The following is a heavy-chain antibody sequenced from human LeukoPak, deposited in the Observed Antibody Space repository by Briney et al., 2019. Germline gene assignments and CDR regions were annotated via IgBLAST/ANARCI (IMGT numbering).Heavy chain of an antibody. CDR2: IYYSGST. CDR1: GGSISSSSYY. CDR3: ARRQERFSRFDY. Sequence: SETLSLTCTVSGGSISSSSYYWGWIRQPPGKGLEWIGSIYYSGSTYYNPSLKSRVTISVDTSKNQFSLKPSSVTAADTAVYYCARRQERFSRFDYWGQGTLVTVSS. D-gene: IGHD1-1*01. J-gene: IGHJ4*02. V-gene: IGHV4-39*01.